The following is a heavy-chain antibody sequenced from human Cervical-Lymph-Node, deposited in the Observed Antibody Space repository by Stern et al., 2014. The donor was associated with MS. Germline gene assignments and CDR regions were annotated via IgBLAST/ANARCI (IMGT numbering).Heavy chain of an antibody. CDR1: GFTVTDYY. CDR3: ARGIGDYTGNWFDS. Sequence: EVQLVESGGGLVRPGGSLRLSCVASGFTVTDYYMNWIRHSPTRGLEWVASMSIRTTTYYTDSVEGRFTISRDDSKNSLSLQMNSLRVDDTAIYYCARGIGDYTGNWFDSWGQGTLVSVSS. CDR2: MSIRTTT. D-gene: IGHD4-11*01. V-gene: IGHV3-69-1*01. J-gene: IGHJ5*01.